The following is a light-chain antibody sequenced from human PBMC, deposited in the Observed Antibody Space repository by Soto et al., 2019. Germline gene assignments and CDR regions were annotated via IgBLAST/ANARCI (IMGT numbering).Light chain of an antibody. Sequence: DIRMSQSPSTLSASIGYRFTITCRASQNINKWIAWYQQKPGKAPKLLIYAASTLQSGVPSRFRGSGSGTDFTLTISCLKSEDFATYYCQQSYSTPLTFGGGTKVDIK. V-gene: IGKV1-39*01. CDR3: QQSYSTPLT. CDR1: QNINKW. CDR2: AAS. J-gene: IGKJ4*01.